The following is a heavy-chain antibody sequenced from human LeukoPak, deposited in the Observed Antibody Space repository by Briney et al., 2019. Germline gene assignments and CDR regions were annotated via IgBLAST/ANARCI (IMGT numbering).Heavy chain of an antibody. CDR3: AKDLSPRGYTYGYGVFEI. CDR1: GFTSNSYG. D-gene: IGHD5-18*01. CDR2: ISFDGSSK. V-gene: IGHV3-33*06. Sequence: GKSLRLSCAASGFTSNSYGMSWVRQAPGKGPEWVAFISFDGSSKYYGDSVKGRFVIHRDNSQNTMYLQMDSLRAEDTATYYCAKDLSPRGYTYGYGVFEIWGQGTRVTVSS. J-gene: IGHJ3*02.